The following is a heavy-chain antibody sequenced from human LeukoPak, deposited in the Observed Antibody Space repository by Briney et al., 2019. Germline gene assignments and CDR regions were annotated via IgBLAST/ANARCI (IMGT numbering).Heavy chain of an antibody. CDR2: IYTGGST. J-gene: IGHJ4*02. D-gene: IGHD6-13*01. V-gene: IGHV3-66*01. CDR3: AKVSSAAAGRRSFDY. Sequence: PGGSLRLSCAASGFTVSSNYMSWVRQAPGKGLEWVSAIYTGGSTYYAGSVKGRFTISRDNSKNTLYLQMNSLRAEDTAVYYCAKVSSAAAGRRSFDYWGQGTLVTVSS. CDR1: GFTVSSNY.